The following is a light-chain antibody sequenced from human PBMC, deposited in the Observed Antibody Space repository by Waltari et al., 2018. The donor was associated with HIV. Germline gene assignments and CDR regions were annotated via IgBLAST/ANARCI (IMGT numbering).Light chain of an antibody. CDR3: QQTSLLPRT. Sequence: DFQMAQSPSSLAASVGDRVTLSCRTSQAIGANLNWYPRKSGKAPTLLLYAASILHTNVSSRFSGGGSGTNFTLTINSLQPDDSATYYCQQTSLLPRTFGRGTRLEI. CDR2: AAS. V-gene: IGKV1-39*01. J-gene: IGKJ5*01. CDR1: QAIGAN.